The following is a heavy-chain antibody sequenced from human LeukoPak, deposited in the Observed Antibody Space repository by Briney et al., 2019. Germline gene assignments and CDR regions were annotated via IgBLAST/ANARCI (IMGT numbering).Heavy chain of an antibody. D-gene: IGHD1-26*01. CDR1: GGSFSGYY. CDR3: ARAKKRSGRSRNFYLDV. J-gene: IGHJ6*03. V-gene: IGHV4-34*01. Sequence: KPSETLSLTCAVYGGSFSGYYWSWIRRPPGKGLEWIGEINHSGSTNYNPSLKSRVAISLDTSKNHFSLKLSSVTAANTAAYYCARAKKRSGRSRNFYLDVWGIGTTVTVSS. CDR2: INHSGST.